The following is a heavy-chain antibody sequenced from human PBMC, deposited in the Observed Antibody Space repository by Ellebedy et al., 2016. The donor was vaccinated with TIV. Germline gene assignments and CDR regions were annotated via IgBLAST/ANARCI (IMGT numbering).Heavy chain of an antibody. Sequence: PGGSLRLSCAASGFSFSGFWMYWVRQAPVKGLEWVASINKDGSEKHYADSVKGRFTISRDNVKNSMFLQMNSLRGDDTAVFYCGRGFRGGDYWGQGTLVTVTS. J-gene: IGHJ4*02. CDR1: GFSFSGFW. CDR2: INKDGSEK. D-gene: IGHD3-10*01. CDR3: GRGFRGGDY. V-gene: IGHV3-7*02.